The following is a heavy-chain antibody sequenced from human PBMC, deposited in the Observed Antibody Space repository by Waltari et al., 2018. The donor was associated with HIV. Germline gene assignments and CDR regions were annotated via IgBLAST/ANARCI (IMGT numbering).Heavy chain of an antibody. V-gene: IGHV3-23*01. CDR3: ASGGYDSGMIDP. Sequence: EVQLLESGGGLVQPGGSLRLSCAASGFTFNIYAMSWVRQAPGKGPEWVAGISGSGNSMSYADSVRGRFTISRDNSKNTVFLQMDGLRAEDTALYYCASGGYDSGMIDPWGQGTLVSVSS. J-gene: IGHJ5*02. CDR2: ISGSGNSM. D-gene: IGHD6-19*01. CDR1: GFTFNIYA.